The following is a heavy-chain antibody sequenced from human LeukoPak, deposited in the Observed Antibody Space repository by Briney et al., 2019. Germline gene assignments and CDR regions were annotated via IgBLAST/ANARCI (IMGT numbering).Heavy chain of an antibody. CDR2: MNPNTGGT. CDR1: GYNFIDYY. D-gene: IGHD3-22*01. Sequence: ASVKVSCKTSGYNFIDYYINWVRQALGQGLEWMAWMNPNTGGTKFAQRFQGRVTMTRDTSISTAYMELSRPTSDDTAVYYCARGVSSSWFSSWFDSWGQGTLVSVSS. V-gene: IGHV1-2*02. CDR3: ARGVSSSWFSSWFDS. J-gene: IGHJ5*01.